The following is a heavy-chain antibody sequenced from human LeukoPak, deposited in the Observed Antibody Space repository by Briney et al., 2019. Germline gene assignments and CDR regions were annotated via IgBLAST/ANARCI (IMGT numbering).Heavy chain of an antibody. CDR2: IKQDGSEK. Sequence: GGSLTLSCAASGFALSTSWMSWIRQTPGKGLEWVGDIKQDGSEKYYVDSVKGRFTISRDNAENSLYLRMNSLRVDDTAVYYCAREVEKGALDYWGQGILVTVSS. J-gene: IGHJ4*02. CDR1: GFALSTSW. CDR3: AREVEKGALDY. D-gene: IGHD1-26*01. V-gene: IGHV3-7*01.